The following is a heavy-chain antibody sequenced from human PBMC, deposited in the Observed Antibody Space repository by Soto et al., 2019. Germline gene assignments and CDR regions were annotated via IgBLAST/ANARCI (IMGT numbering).Heavy chain of an antibody. D-gene: IGHD3-22*01. CDR3: TRGDYYDSSGPFSDAFDI. CDR2: LKPDGSQK. CDR1: GFTFSSND. V-gene: IGHV3-7*04. J-gene: IGHJ3*02. Sequence: PGGSLRLSCAASGFTFSSNDMNWVRQAPGKGLEWVANLKPDGSQKWYVDSVKGRFAISRDNAKNSLFLQMNRLRAEDTAVYYCTRGDYYDSSGPFSDAFDIWGQGTMVTVSS.